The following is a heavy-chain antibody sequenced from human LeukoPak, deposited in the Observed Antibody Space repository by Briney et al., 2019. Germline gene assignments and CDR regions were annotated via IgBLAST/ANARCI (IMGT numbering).Heavy chain of an antibody. CDR1: GFTCSSYW. D-gene: IGHD3-22*01. CDR3: ARAPSEIGGYYPEYFRH. V-gene: IGHV3-74*01. CDR2: IKSDGST. Sequence: QTGGSLRLSCAASGFTCSSYWMHWVRQAPGKGLVWVSRIKSDGSTNYADSVKGRFTISRDNAKNTLSLQMNSLRAEDTGVYYCARAPSEIGGYYPEYFRHWGQGTLVTVSP. J-gene: IGHJ1*01.